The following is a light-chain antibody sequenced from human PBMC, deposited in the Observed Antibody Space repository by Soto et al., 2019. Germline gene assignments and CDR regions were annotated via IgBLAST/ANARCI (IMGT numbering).Light chain of an antibody. J-gene: IGKJ1*01. CDR1: QSISSW. V-gene: IGKV1-5*03. CDR3: QQYNSYPCP. CDR2: KAS. Sequence: DIQMTQSPSTLSASVGDRVTITCRASQSISSWLAWYQQKPGKAPKLLSYKASSLESGVPSRFSGSGSGTELTITISSLQPDDFETYYCQQYNSYPCPFGQETKVEI.